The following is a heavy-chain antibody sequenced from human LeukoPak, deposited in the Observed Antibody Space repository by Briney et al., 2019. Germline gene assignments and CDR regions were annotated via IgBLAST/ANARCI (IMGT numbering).Heavy chain of an antibody. CDR2: ISSSSSTI. CDR1: GFTFSSYA. D-gene: IGHD6-6*01. V-gene: IGHV3-48*01. CDR3: ARDDVAARLSDHPDGDLQ. Sequence: GGSLRLSCAVSGFTFSSYAMSWVRQAPGKGLEWVSYISSSSSTIYYADSVKGRFTISRDNAKNSLYLQMNSLRAEDTAVYYCARDDVAARLSDHPDGDLQWGQGTLVTVSS. J-gene: IGHJ4*02.